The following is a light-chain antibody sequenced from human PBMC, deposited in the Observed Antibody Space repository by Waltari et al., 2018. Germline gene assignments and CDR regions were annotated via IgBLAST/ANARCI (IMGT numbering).Light chain of an antibody. CDR1: QSISSW. V-gene: IGKV1-5*01. Sequence: DIQMTQSPSTLSASVGDRVTITCRASQSISSWLAWYQQKPGKAPKLLIFDASNLESGVPSRFSGSRSGTEFTLTINSLQPDDSATYYCLQYSIYSTFGQGTKLVIK. CDR3: LQYSIYST. J-gene: IGKJ2*01. CDR2: DAS.